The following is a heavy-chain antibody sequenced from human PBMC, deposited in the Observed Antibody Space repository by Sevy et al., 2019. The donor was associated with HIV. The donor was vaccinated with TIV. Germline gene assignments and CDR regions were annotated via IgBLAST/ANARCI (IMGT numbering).Heavy chain of an antibody. CDR3: ARRGSGYHAFDI. CDR2: ISSSSSYI. V-gene: IGHV3-21*01. Sequence: GGSLRLSCAASGFTFSSYSMNWVRQAPGKGLEWVSSISSSSSYIYYADSVKGRFTISRDNAKNSLYLQMNSRRAEDTAVYYCARRGSGYHAFDIWGQGTMVTVSS. CDR1: GFTFSSYS. D-gene: IGHD3-3*01. J-gene: IGHJ3*02.